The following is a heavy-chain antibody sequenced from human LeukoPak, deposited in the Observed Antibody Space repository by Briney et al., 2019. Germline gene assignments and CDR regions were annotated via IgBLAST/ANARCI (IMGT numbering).Heavy chain of an antibody. D-gene: IGHD6-6*01. J-gene: IGHJ6*03. CDR2: INTYSANT. CDR3: AREGGIARPPYLYYYIDV. Sequence: ASVRVSCKASGYTFNNHDINWVRQAPGRGLEWMGWINTYSANTNYAQEFQDRVIMTTDTSTSTAYMELRSLRSDDTAVYYCAREGGIARPPYLYYYIDVWGKGTTVTVSS. CDR1: GYTFNNHD. V-gene: IGHV1-18*01.